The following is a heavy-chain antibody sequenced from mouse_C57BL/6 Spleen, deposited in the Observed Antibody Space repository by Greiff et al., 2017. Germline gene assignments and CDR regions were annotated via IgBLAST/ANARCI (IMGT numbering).Heavy chain of an antibody. V-gene: IGHV3-6*01. D-gene: IGHD4-1*01. Sequence: VQLKESGPGLVKPSQSLSLTCSVTGYSITSGYYWNWIRQFPGNKLECMGYISYDGSTNYNPSLKNRISITRDTSKNQFYLKLNSVTTEDTATYYCARRGPLNWDDFDYWGQGTTLTVSS. CDR2: ISYDGST. CDR3: ARRGPLNWDDFDY. CDR1: GYSITSGYY. J-gene: IGHJ2*01.